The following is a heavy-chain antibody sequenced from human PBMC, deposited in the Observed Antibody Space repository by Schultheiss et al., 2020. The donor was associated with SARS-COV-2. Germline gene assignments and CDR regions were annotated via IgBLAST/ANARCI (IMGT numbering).Heavy chain of an antibody. J-gene: IGHJ4*02. CDR3: ARAGFKEVGAAFDY. CDR1: GASISSDY. D-gene: IGHD1-26*01. CDR2: IYFSGST. V-gene: IGHV4-59*01. Sequence: SQTLSLTCTVSGASISSDYWSWIRQPPGKGLEWIGDIYFSGSTNYNPSLNNRVAISLDTSKNRFSLNLTSVTAADTAVYYCARAGFKEVGAAFDYWGQGTLVTVSS.